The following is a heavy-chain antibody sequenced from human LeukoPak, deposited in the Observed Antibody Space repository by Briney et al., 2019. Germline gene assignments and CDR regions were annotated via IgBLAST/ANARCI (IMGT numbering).Heavy chain of an antibody. CDR2: LSHSGST. CDR1: AYSISSGYY. Sequence: SETLSLTCTVSAYSISSGYYWGWIRQPPGKGLEWIGSLSHSGSTYYNPSLKSRVTISVDTSKNQFSLRLSSVTAADTAVYYCARDVTAAFDYWGQGTLVTVSS. CDR3: ARDVTAAFDY. V-gene: IGHV4-38-2*02. D-gene: IGHD6-13*01. J-gene: IGHJ4*02.